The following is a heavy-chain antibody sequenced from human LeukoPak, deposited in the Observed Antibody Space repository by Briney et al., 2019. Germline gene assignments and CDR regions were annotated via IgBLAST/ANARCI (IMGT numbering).Heavy chain of an antibody. J-gene: IGHJ4*02. Sequence: PSETLCLTCTVSGGSISSYYWSWIRQPPGKGLEWIGYIYYSGSTNYNPSLKSRVTISVDTSKNQFSLKLSSVTAADTAVYYCARAHYDSSGYYYYYFDYWGQGTLDPVSS. CDR3: ARAHYDSSGYYYYYFDY. CDR2: IYYSGST. V-gene: IGHV4-59*01. D-gene: IGHD3-22*01. CDR1: GGSISSYY.